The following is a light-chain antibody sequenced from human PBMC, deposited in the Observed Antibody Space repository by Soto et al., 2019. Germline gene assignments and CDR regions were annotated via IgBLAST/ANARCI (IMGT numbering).Light chain of an antibody. CDR1: QSISSW. CDR2: DAS. CDR3: QQYDKWPTWT. J-gene: IGKJ1*01. V-gene: IGKV1-5*01. Sequence: DIQMTQSPSTLSASVGDRVTITCRASQSISSWLAWYQQKPGKAPKLLIYDASSLKSGVPSRFSGSGSGTEFTLTISSLQSEDFAVYYCQQYDKWPTWTFGQGTKVDI.